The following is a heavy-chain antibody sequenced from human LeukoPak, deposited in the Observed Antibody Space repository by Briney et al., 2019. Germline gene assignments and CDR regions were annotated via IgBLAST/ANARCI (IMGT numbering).Heavy chain of an antibody. CDR3: ARAGGIFRGIYSSAKNYYMDV. J-gene: IGHJ6*03. D-gene: IGHD3-10*01. CDR2: IYYSGST. V-gene: IGHV4-59*08. Sequence: PSETLSLTCTVSGGSISSYYWSWIRQPPEKGLEWIGYIYYSGSTNYNPSLKSRVTISVDTSKNQFSLKLSSVTAADTAVYYCARAGGIFRGIYSSAKNYYMDVWGKGTTVTVSS. CDR1: GGSISSYY.